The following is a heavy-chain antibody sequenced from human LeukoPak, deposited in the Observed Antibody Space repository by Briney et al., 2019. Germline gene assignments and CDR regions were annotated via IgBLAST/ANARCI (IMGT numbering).Heavy chain of an antibody. Sequence: GGSLRLSCAAPKFTFSSFAIHWVRQAPGKGLEWVALVSFDGGNTLYADSVKGRFTISRDNSKNTLYLQMNSLRAEDTAVYYCAKDSSYGMDVWGQGTTVTVSS. J-gene: IGHJ6*02. CDR2: VSFDGGNT. CDR3: AKDSSYGMDV. V-gene: IGHV3-30*04. CDR1: KFTFSSFA.